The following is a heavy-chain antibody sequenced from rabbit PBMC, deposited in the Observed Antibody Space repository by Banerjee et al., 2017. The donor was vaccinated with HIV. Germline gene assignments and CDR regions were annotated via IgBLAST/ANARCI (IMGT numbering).Heavy chain of an antibody. J-gene: IGHJ4*01. D-gene: IGHD6-1*01. CDR3: ARDVSGAGYGYAFNL. Sequence: QSLEESGGDLVKPGASLTLTCTASGFSFSSNYYLCWVRQAPGKGLEWIACSYAGSSGSAYYASWAKGRFTISKTSSTTVTLQMTSLTAADSATYFCARDVSGAGYGYAFNLWGQGTLVTVS. V-gene: IGHV1S40*01. CDR2: SYAGSSGSA. CDR1: GFSFSSNYY.